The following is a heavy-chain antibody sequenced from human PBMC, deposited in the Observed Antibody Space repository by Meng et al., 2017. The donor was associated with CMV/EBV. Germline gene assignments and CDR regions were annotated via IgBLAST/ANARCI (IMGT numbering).Heavy chain of an antibody. CDR2: IYHSGST. CDR3: ARLELQSY. J-gene: IGHJ4*02. D-gene: IGHD1-7*01. V-gene: IGHV4-38-2*02. CDR1: GYSISSGYY. Sequence: GSLRLSCTVSGYSISSGYYWGWIRQPPGKGLEWIGSIYHSGSTYYNPSLKSRVTISVDTSKNQFSLKLSSVTAADTAVYYCARLELQSYWGQGTLVTVS.